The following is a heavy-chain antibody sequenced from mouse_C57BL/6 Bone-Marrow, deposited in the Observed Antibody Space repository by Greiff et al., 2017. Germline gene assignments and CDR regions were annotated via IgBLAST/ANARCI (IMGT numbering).Heavy chain of an antibody. V-gene: IGHV1-81*01. CDR1: GYTFTSYG. CDR2: IYPRSGNT. D-gene: IGHD2-3*01. CDR3: ARFGYYWVAY. J-gene: IGHJ3*01. Sequence: QVQLQQSGAELARPGASVKLSCKASGYTFTSYGISWVKQRTGQGLEWIGEIYPRSGNTYYNEKFKGKATLTADKSSSTAYMELRSLTSEDSAVYFCARFGYYWVAYWCQGTLVSVSA.